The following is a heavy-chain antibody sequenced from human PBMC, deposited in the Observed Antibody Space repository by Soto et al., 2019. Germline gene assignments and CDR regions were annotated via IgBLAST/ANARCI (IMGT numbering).Heavy chain of an antibody. J-gene: IGHJ3*02. CDR2: ISNSGGNT. V-gene: IGHV3-23*01. D-gene: IGHD3-9*01. CDR3: AKDVNDVLTGCPFPAFEN. CDR1: GFTFNNYA. Sequence: PGRSLILSCAASGFTFNNYAMTWVRQAPGKGLEWVSTISNSGGNTDYADSVKGRLTISRDNSKNTLDLQLNSLRAEDTAVYHSAKDVNDVLTGCPFPAFENSGQGKMVT.